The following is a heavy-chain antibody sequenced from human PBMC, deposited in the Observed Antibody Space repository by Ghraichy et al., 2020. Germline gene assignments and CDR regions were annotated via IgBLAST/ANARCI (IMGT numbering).Heavy chain of an antibody. CDR2: IKSDGSST. D-gene: IGHD2-15*01. CDR1: GFTFNNYW. CDR3: AREYCSGGRCYFGTGGSHFDY. J-gene: IGHJ4*02. Sequence: LSLTCAASGFTFNNYWMHWVRQAPGKGLVWVSRIKSDGSSTTYADSVKGRFTISRDNAKNTLYLQMNSLRAEDTAVYYCAREYCSGGRCYFGTGGSHFDYWGQGTLVTVSS. V-gene: IGHV3-74*01.